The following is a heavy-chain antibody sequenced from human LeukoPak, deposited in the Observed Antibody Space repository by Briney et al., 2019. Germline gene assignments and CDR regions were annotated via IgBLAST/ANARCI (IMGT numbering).Heavy chain of an antibody. CDR2: ISAYNGNT. CDR1: GYTFTSYG. V-gene: IGHV1-18*01. Sequence: ASVKVSCKASGYTFTSYGISWVRQAPGQGLEWMGWISAYNGNTNYAQKLQGRVTMTTDTSTSTAYMELRSLRSDDTAVYYCAALIAAAGTHAFDIWGQGTMVTVSS. CDR3: AALIAAAGTHAFDI. D-gene: IGHD6-13*01. J-gene: IGHJ3*02.